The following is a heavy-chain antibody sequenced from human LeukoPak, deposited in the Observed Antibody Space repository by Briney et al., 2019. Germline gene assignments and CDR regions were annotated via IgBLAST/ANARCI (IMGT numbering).Heavy chain of an antibody. Sequence: SETLSLTCTVSGGSISNYYWSWIRQPPGKGLEWIGEIYHSGSTNYNPSLKSRVTISVDKSKNQFSLKLSSVTAADTAVYYCARRRSGSDYWYFDLWGRGTLVTVSS. V-gene: IGHV4-59*12. CDR2: IYHSGST. D-gene: IGHD3-10*01. CDR3: ARRRSGSDYWYFDL. J-gene: IGHJ2*01. CDR1: GGSISNYY.